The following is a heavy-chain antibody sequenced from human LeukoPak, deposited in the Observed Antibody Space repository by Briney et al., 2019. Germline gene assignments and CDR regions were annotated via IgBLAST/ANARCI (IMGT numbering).Heavy chain of an antibody. CDR1: GFTFSSYG. J-gene: IGHJ6*03. V-gene: IGHV3-33*06. Sequence: GRPLRLSCAASGFTFSSYGMHWVRQAPGKGLEWVAVIWYDGSNKYYADSVKGRFTISRDNSKNTLYLQMNSLRAEDTAVYYCAKSPRSGYSYGFGYYMDVWGKGTTVTVSS. CDR2: IWYDGSNK. CDR3: AKSPRSGYSYGFGYYMDV. D-gene: IGHD5-18*01.